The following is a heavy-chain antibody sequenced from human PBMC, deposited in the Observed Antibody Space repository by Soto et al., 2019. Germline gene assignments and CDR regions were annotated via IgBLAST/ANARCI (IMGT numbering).Heavy chain of an antibody. CDR1: GFTFNNYG. CDR3: AKNYSDSSGNFPRVSYFDY. V-gene: IGHV3-30*18. CDR2: ISYDGSNK. J-gene: IGHJ4*02. D-gene: IGHD3-22*01. Sequence: RRLSCAAAGFTFNNYGMHWVRQAPGKGLEWVAVISYDGSNKYYADSVKGRFTISRDNSKNTLYLQMNSLRAEDTAVYYCAKNYSDSSGNFPRVSYFDYWGQGTLVTVYS.